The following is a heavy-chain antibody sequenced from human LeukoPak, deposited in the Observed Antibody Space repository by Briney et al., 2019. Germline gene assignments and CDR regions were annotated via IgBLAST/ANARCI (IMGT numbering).Heavy chain of an antibody. J-gene: IGHJ4*02. CDR3: ARGATGTTYDY. V-gene: IGHV3-9*01. CDR1: GFTFDDYA. Sequence: GGSLRLSCAASGFTFDDYAMHWVRQAPGKGLEWVSGISWNSGSIGYADSVKGRFTISRDNAKNSLYLQMNSLRVEDTALYHCARGATGTTYDYWGQGTLVIVSS. D-gene: IGHD1-1*01. CDR2: ISWNSGSI.